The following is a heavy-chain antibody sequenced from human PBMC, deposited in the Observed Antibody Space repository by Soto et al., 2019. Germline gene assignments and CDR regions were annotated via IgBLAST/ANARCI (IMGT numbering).Heavy chain of an antibody. CDR3: ARAPTVTNWFDP. J-gene: IGHJ5*02. CDR2: INPSGGST. CDR1: GYTFTSYY. Sequence: QVQLVQSGAEVKKPGASVKVSCKASGYTFTSYYMHWVRQAPGQGLEWMGIINPSGGSTSYAQKCQGRVTMTRDTSTSTVYMELSSLRSEDTAVYYCARAPTVTNWFDPWGQGTLVTVSS. D-gene: IGHD4-17*01. V-gene: IGHV1-46*01.